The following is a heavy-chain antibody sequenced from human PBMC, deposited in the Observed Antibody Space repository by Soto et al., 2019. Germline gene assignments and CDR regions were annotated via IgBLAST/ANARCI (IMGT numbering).Heavy chain of an antibody. D-gene: IGHD2-2*01. J-gene: IGHJ6*02. CDR2: ISGSGGSS. CDR3: AKDIADIVVIPASISAYYALHV. V-gene: IGHV3-23*01. Sequence: EVHLLESGGGLVQPGGSLRLSCAASGFTFSNYAMSWVRQAPGKGLQWVSAISGSGGSSYYADSVKDRFTISRDNSKNTLYLQLNSLRAEDTAVYYCAKDIADIVVIPASISAYYALHVWGQGTTVTVSS. CDR1: GFTFSNYA.